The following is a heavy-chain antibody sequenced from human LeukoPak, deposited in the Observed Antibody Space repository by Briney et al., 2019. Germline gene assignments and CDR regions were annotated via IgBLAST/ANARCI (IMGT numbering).Heavy chain of an antibody. CDR2: INHSGST. V-gene: IGHV4-38-2*02. CDR3: ARQSLPDHGSSWYAEDYYYMDV. CDR1: GYSISSGYY. Sequence: PSETLSLTCTVSGYSISSGYYWSWIRQPPGKGLEWIGEINHSGSTNYNPSLKSRVTISVDTSKNRFSLKLSSVTAADTAVYFCARQSLPDHGSSWYAEDYYYMDVWGKGTTVTVSS. D-gene: IGHD6-13*01. J-gene: IGHJ6*03.